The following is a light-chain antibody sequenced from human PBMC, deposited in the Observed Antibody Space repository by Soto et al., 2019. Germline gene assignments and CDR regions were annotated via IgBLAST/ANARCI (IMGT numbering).Light chain of an antibody. CDR2: GAS. CDR1: QSVSSN. CDR3: QQYNNWPLT. J-gene: IGKJ1*01. V-gene: IGKV3-15*01. Sequence: EIVMTQSQATLSVSPGERATLSCRASQSVSSNLAWYQQKPGQAPRLLIYGASTRATGIPARFSGSGSGTEFTLTISSLQSEDFAVYDCQQYNNWPLTFGQGTKVEIK.